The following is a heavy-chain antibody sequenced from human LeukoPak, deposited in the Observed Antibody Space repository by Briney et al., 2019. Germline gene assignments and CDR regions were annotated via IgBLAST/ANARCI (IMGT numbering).Heavy chain of an antibody. Sequence: GGSLRLSCAASGFTFSSAAMSWVRQAPGKGLEWVSIISSSGGSTYYADSVKGRFIISRDNSKNTLYLQMNSLRAEDTAVYYCAKGSRSIAVDNLCDYWGQGSLVTVSS. CDR1: GFTFSSAA. CDR2: ISSSGGST. J-gene: IGHJ4*02. CDR3: AKGSRSIAVDNLCDY. V-gene: IGHV3-23*01. D-gene: IGHD6-19*01.